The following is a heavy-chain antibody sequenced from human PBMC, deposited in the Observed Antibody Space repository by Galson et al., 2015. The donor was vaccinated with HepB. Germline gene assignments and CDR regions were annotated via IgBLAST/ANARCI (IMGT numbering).Heavy chain of an antibody. CDR3: ARREGRPPTDTPYYYDSSGIGYFDL. J-gene: IGHJ2*01. Sequence: QSGAEVKKPGESLKISCKGSGYSLTSYWIGWVRQMPGKGLEWMGIIYPGDSDTRYSPSFQGQVTISADKSISTAYLQWSSLKASDTAMYYCARREGRPPTDTPYYYDSSGIGYFDLWGRGTLVTVSS. CDR2: IYPGDSDT. CDR1: GYSLTSYW. V-gene: IGHV5-51*01. D-gene: IGHD3-22*01.